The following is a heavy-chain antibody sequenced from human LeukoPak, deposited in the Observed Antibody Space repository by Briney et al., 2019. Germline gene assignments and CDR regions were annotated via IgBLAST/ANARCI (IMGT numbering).Heavy chain of an antibody. CDR3: AKGGRTITMIVVSYFDY. CDR2: ISGSGGST. D-gene: IGHD3-22*01. J-gene: IGHJ4*02. V-gene: IGHV3-23*01. CDR1: GFTFSSYA. Sequence: GGSLRLSCAASGFTFSSYAMSWVRQAPGKGLEWDSAISGSGGSTYYADSVKGRFTISRDNSKNTLYLQMNSLRAEDTAVYYCAKGGRTITMIVVSYFDYWGQGTLVTVSS.